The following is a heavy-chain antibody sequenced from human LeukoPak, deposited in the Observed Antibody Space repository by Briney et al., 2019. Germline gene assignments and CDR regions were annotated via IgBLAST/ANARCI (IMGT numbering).Heavy chain of an antibody. V-gene: IGHV6-1*01. Sequence: SQTLSLTCAISGDSVSSNSAAWNWLRQSPSRGLEWLGRTYYRSKWYNDYAISVKSRITINADTSKNQFSLQLNSVTPEDTAVYFCARDPSGWPGLSVDYWGQGTLVTVSS. D-gene: IGHD6-19*01. CDR3: ARDPSGWPGLSVDY. J-gene: IGHJ4*02. CDR2: TYYRSKWYN. CDR1: GDSVSSNSAA.